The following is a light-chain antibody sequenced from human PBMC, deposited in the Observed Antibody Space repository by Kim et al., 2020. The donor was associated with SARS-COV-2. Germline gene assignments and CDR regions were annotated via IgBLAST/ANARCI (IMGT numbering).Light chain of an antibody. CDR3: QQSYTAPIT. V-gene: IGKV1-39*01. J-gene: IGKJ5*01. CDR1: QRVTGY. CDR2: AAS. Sequence: VSMGDRVTLTCRASQRVTGYLHWYQQKPGKAPSLLIYAASSLQGGVPSRFSGSGSGTHFSLTISGLQPEDFATYYCQQSYTAPITFGQGTRLEIK.